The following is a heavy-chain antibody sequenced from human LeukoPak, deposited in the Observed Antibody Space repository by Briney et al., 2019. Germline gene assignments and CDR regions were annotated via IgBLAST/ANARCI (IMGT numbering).Heavy chain of an antibody. D-gene: IGHD3-22*01. Sequence: AASVKGSCKAAAGIFSSYSIRWVRHEPGHGLEWMGGSIPIVGTANYAQKFQGRVTITADESTSTEYMELSSLRSEDTAVSYCARITQVYSSGNYYYMDVWGKGTTVTISS. CDR1: AGIFSSYS. V-gene: IGHV1-69*13. CDR3: ARITQVYSSGNYYYMDV. J-gene: IGHJ6*03. CDR2: SIPIVGTA.